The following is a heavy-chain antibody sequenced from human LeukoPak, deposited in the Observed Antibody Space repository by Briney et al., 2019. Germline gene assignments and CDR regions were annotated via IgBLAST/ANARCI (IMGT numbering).Heavy chain of an antibody. Sequence: GGSLRLSCAGSGFAFRAYKMHWVRQAPGKGLEYVSFISSSVKNIYYADSVKGRFTIPRDNAKNSLYLQMNSLGVEDTAVYYCARDRGRGYCGGACDSVWYFDLWGRGTLVTVSS. J-gene: IGHJ2*01. CDR2: ISSSVKNI. CDR3: ARDRGRGYCGGACDSVWYFDL. D-gene: IGHD2-21*02. CDR1: GFAFRAYK. V-gene: IGHV3-21*01.